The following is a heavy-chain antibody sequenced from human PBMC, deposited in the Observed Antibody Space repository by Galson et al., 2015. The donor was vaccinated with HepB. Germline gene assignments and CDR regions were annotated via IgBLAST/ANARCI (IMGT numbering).Heavy chain of an antibody. CDR2: IYTCGSN. D-gene: IGHD2-2*01. CDR1: GASISNYF. J-gene: IGHJ4*02. V-gene: IGHV4-4*07. CDR3: ARDYGSSTSCLFDY. Sequence: AVMSLSYAVCGASISNYFWSWLRQPAERRLGLSGRIYTCGSNNYNPHIKSGVTMSVDTSTTRFSLKLSSVPAADTAVYYCARDYGSSTSCLFDYWGQGTLVTVSS.